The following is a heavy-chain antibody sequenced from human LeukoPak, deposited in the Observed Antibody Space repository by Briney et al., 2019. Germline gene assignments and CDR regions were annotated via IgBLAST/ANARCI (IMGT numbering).Heavy chain of an antibody. CDR3: ARDRWFGEWYYFDY. Sequence: ASVKVSCKASGYTFTSYGISWVRQAPGQGLEGMGWISAYNGNTNYAQKLQGRVTMTTDTSTSTAYMELRSLRSDDTAVYYCARDRWFGEWYYFDYWGQGTLVTVSS. J-gene: IGHJ4*02. CDR2: ISAYNGNT. V-gene: IGHV1-18*01. D-gene: IGHD3-10*01. CDR1: GYTFTSYG.